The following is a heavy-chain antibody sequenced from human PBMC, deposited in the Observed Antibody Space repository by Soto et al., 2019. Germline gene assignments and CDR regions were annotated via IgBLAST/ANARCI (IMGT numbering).Heavy chain of an antibody. J-gene: IGHJ6*02. Sequence: QVQLVQSGAEVKKPGASVKVSCKASGYTFTSYGISWVRQAPGQGLEWMGWISAYNGNTNYAQKLQGRVTMTTDTSTSTAYMELRSLRSDDTAVYYCARAGKLRFLEWLLSYYYYGMDVWCQGTTVTVSS. V-gene: IGHV1-18*01. CDR3: ARAGKLRFLEWLLSYYYYGMDV. CDR1: GYTFTSYG. CDR2: ISAYNGNT. D-gene: IGHD3-3*01.